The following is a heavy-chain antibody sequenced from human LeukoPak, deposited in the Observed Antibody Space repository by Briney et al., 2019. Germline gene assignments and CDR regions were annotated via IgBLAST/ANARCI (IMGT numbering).Heavy chain of an antibody. D-gene: IGHD2-2*01. CDR1: GYTFTSYY. CDR2: INPSGGGT. V-gene: IGHV1-46*01. J-gene: IGHJ4*02. Sequence: ASVKVSCKASGYTFTSYYMHWVRQAPGQGLEWMAIINPSGGGTTYAQKFQGRVTMTRDTSTSTVYMELSSLRSEDTAVYWCARSSSTYFDYWGQGTLVTVSS. CDR3: ARSSSTYFDY.